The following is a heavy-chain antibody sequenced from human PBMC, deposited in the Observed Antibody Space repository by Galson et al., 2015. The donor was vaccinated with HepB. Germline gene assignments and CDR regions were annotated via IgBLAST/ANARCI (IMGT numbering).Heavy chain of an antibody. J-gene: IGHJ4*02. CDR3: ARMNSSGWCEYYFDY. D-gene: IGHD6-19*01. V-gene: IGHV2-70*11. Sequence: PALVKPTQTLTLTCTFSGFSLSTSGMCVSWIRQPPGKALEWLARIDWDDDKYYSTSLKTRLTISKDTSKNQVVLTMTNMDPVDTATYYCARMNSSGWCEYYFDYWGQGTLVTVSS. CDR1: GFSLSTSGMC. CDR2: IDWDDDK.